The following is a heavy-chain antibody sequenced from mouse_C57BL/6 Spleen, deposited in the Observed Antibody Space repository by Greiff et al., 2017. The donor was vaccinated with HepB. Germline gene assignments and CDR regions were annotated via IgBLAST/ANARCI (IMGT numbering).Heavy chain of an antibody. Sequence: EVQVVESGGDLVKPGGSLKLSCAASGFTFSSYGMSWVRQTPDKRLEWVATISSGGSYTYYPDSVKGRFTISRDNAKNTLYLQMSSLKSEDTAMYYCARFDGYLAYWGQGTLVTVSA. D-gene: IGHD2-3*01. J-gene: IGHJ3*01. CDR1: GFTFSSYG. CDR3: ARFDGYLAY. V-gene: IGHV5-6*01. CDR2: ISSGGSYT.